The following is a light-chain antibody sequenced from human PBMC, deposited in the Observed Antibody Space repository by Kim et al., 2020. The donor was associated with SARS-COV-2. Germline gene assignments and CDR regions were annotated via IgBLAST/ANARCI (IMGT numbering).Light chain of an antibody. CDR1: KLGDKD. Sequence: SVSPGHTASITCSGDKLGDKDASWYQQKPGQSPVLVIYQDRKRPSGIPERFSGSNSGNTATLTISGTQAMDEADYYCQAWDSSTWVFGGGTQLTVL. V-gene: IGLV3-1*01. CDR3: QAWDSSTWV. J-gene: IGLJ3*02. CDR2: QDR.